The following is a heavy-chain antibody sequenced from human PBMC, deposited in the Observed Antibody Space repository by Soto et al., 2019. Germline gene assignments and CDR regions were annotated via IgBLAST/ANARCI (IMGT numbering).Heavy chain of an antibody. CDR1: GSSITNSFY. D-gene: IGHD2-15*01. J-gene: IGHJ4*02. V-gene: IGHV4-38-2*02. CDR3: ARDPANLALAVAYFDS. CDR2: ISHTGRT. Sequence: SETLSLTCRVSGSSITNSFYWGWIRQSPEKGLEWIGSISHTGRTSYNPSLKSRVSISVDTSKNQFSLTLTSVTAADTAVYYCARDPANLALAVAYFDSWGQGTLVTVS.